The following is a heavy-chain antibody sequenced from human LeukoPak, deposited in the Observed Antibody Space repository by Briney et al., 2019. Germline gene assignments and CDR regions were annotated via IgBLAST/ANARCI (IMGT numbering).Heavy chain of an antibody. CDR2: IYYTGNT. D-gene: IGHD6-19*01. J-gene: IGHJ4*02. CDR1: GGSISSYY. Sequence: SETLSLTCTVSGGSISSYYWTWIRQPPGKGLEWIGYIYYTGNTNYNPSLKSRVTISVDTSKNQFSLKLSSVTAADTAVCYCARASYSSGWLPFDYWGQGTLVTVS. CDR3: ARASYSSGWLPFDY. V-gene: IGHV4-59*01.